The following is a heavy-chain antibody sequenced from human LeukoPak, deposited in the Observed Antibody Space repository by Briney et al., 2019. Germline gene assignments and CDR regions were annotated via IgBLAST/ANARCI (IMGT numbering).Heavy chain of an antibody. D-gene: IGHD3-10*01. CDR3: ARPSVDGSGSYPY. CDR2: IDPSDSYT. V-gene: IGHV5-10-1*01. J-gene: IGHJ4*02. CDR1: GYSLTSYW. Sequence: GESLKISCKSSGYSLTSYWIGWVRQMPWQGLEWIGRIDPSDSYTNYSPSFQGHVTISADKSISTAYLQWSSLKASDTAMFYCARPSVDGSGSYPYWGQGTLVTVSS.